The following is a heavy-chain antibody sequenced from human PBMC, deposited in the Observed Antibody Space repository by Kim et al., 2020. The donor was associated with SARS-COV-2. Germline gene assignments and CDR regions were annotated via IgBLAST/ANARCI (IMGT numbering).Heavy chain of an antibody. Sequence: ARKFQGRRPITADESTSTAYMELSSLRSEDTAVYYCARAIRGYHSQWFDYWGQGTLVTVSS. D-gene: IGHD3-22*01. CDR3: ARAIRGYHSQWFDY. J-gene: IGHJ4*02. V-gene: IGHV1-69*01.